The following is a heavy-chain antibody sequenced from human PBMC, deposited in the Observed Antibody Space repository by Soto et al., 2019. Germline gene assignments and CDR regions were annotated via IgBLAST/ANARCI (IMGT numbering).Heavy chain of an antibody. D-gene: IGHD2-2*01. CDR1: GYTFTSYG. Sequence: QVQLVQSGAEVKKPGASVKVSCKASGYTFTSYGISWVRQAPGQGLEWMGWISAYNGNTNYAHKLQGRVTMTTDTSTSTAYMELRGLRSDDTAVYYCASNPAAAMGEDAFDIWGQGTMVTVSS. CDR3: ASNPAAAMGEDAFDI. J-gene: IGHJ3*02. CDR2: ISAYNGNT. V-gene: IGHV1-18*01.